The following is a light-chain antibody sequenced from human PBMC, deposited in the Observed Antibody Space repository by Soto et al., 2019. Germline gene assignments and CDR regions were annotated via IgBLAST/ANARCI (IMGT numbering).Light chain of an antibody. CDR1: QGLAFTNGHTY. V-gene: IGKV2D-30*01. CDR2: EVS. CDR3: MQGSYWPPT. Sequence: DVEMTQSPLSLPVTLGQPASISCRSSQGLAFTNGHTYLNWFQQRPGQSPRRLIYEVSNWDSGVPDRFSGSGSGTDFTLKISRVEPGDVGVYYCMQGSYWPPTFGQGTRLEIK. J-gene: IGKJ5*01.